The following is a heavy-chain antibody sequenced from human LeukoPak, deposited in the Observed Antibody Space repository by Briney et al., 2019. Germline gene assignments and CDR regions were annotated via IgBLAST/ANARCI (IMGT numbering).Heavy chain of an antibody. V-gene: IGHV4-39*01. CDR1: GSSITSVSDY. CDR2: IYYTGST. J-gene: IGHJ1*01. D-gene: IGHD3-16*01. CDR3: ARRWGNIVGVTYEY. Sequence: SETLSLTCTISGSSITSVSDYWGWIRQPPGKGLEWIGDIYYTGSTYYSPSLRSRVTMSVHTSENQFSLRLNSVTAVDTAVYYCARRWGNIVGVTYEYWGQGTLVTVSS.